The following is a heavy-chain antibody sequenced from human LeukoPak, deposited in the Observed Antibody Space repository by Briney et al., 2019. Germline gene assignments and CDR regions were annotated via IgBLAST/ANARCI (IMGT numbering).Heavy chain of an antibody. CDR1: GGTFSSYA. V-gene: IGHV1-69*04. CDR3: VVVAATGDAFDI. D-gene: IGHD2-15*01. CDR2: IISIFGIA. J-gene: IGHJ3*02. Sequence: ASVKVSCKASGGTFSSYAISWVRQAPGQGLEWMGRIISIFGIANYAQKFQGRVTITADKSTGTAYMELSSLRSEDTAVYYCVVVAATGDAFDIWGQGTMVTVSS.